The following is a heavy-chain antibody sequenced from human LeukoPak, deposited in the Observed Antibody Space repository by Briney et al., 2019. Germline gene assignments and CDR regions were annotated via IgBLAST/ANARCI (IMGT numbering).Heavy chain of an antibody. CDR1: GFTFSDYA. Sequence: PRGSLRLSCAASGFTFSDYAMSWVREAPGKGLEWVSTASYYVGKQYHADSVRGRFTVSRDNSRNTVSLQMSSLRVEDTGIYYCAKAGIGADGAGFLCEYWGQGTLVTVSS. D-gene: IGHD1-1*01. CDR3: AKAGIGADGAGFLCEY. V-gene: IGHV3-23*01. CDR2: ASYYVGKQ. J-gene: IGHJ4*02.